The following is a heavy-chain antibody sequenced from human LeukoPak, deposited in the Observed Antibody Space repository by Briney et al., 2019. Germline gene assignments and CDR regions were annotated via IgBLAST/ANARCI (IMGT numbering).Heavy chain of an antibody. CDR2: ISSDGSNK. V-gene: IGHV3-30*18. CDR1: GFTFSSYC. CDR3: AKDQAYSGYDSGY. Sequence: GRSLRLSCAPSGFTFSSYCMQWVRQAPGDGLEWVAVISSDGSNKYYADSVKGRFTTSRDNSKNTLYLQMNSLRAEDTAVYYCAKDQAYSGYDSGYWGQGTLVTVSS. J-gene: IGHJ4*02. D-gene: IGHD5-12*01.